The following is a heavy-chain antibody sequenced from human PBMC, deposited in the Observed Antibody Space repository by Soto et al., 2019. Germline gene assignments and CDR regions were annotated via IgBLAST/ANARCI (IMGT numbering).Heavy chain of an antibody. CDR1: GYSFTSYG. CDR3: ARDWGTCTFAVTGP. J-gene: IGHJ1*01. Sequence: EASVKVSCKASGYSFTSYGISWVRQAPGQGLEWMGWISAYNGNTKFAQNFQGRVTMTTDTPTSTAYMALGRLRSDDTAVYYCARDWGTCTFAVTGPWGRGSLVTVAS. CDR2: ISAYNGNT. D-gene: IGHD3-3*02. V-gene: IGHV1-18*01.